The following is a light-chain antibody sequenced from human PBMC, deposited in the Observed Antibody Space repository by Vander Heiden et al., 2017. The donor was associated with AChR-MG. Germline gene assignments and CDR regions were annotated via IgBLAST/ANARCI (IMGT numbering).Light chain of an antibody. J-gene: IGKJ4*01. CDR3: QQRSNWPLT. CDR1: QSVSSY. Sequence: EIVLTTSPATLSLSPGERATLPCRASQSVSSYLAWYQQKPGQAPRLLIYDASNRATGIPARFSGSGSGTDFTLTISSLEPEDFAVYYCQQRSNWPLTFGGGTKVEIK. V-gene: IGKV3-11*01. CDR2: DAS.